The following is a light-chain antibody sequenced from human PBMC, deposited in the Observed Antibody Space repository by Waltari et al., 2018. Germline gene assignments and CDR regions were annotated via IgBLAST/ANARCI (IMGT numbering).Light chain of an antibody. CDR2: KAS. Sequence: DIQMTQSPSTLSASVGDRVTITCRASQSIGYWLAWYQQKPGKDPKLIIYKASNLESGVPSRFSVSGSGTDFSLTINGLLPDDFATYYCQQYQTDPWTFGQGTKVEVK. J-gene: IGKJ1*01. CDR1: QSIGYW. CDR3: QQYQTDPWT. V-gene: IGKV1-5*03.